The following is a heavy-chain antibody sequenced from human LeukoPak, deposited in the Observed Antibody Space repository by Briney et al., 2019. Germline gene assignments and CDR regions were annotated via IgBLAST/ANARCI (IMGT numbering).Heavy chain of an antibody. CDR3: ARAGDYGSGSCAFDV. CDR2: IRSDGST. Sequence: GGSLRLSCAASGFTFSSYWMHWVRQAPGKGLVWVSRIRSDGSTTYADSVKGRFTISRDNAKNTLYLQMNSLRAEDTALYYCARAGDYGSGSCAFDVWGQGTMVTVSS. V-gene: IGHV3-74*01. J-gene: IGHJ3*01. CDR1: GFTFSSYW. D-gene: IGHD3-10*01.